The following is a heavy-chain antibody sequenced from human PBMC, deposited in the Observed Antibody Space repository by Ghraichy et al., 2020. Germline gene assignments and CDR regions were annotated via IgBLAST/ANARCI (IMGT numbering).Heavy chain of an antibody. CDR1: GGSISRTSYY. CDR3: ARHEGAGVDGYNYWYYGMDV. D-gene: IGHD5-24*01. V-gene: IGHV4-39*01. J-gene: IGHJ6*02. CDR2: MYYSGSI. Sequence: GSLRLTCTVSGGSISRTSYYWGWIRQAPGKGLEWIGSMYYSGSIYYNPSLKSRVTTSVDTSKNQFFLKLSSVTAADTAVYYCARHEGAGVDGYNYWYYGMDVWGQGTTVTVS.